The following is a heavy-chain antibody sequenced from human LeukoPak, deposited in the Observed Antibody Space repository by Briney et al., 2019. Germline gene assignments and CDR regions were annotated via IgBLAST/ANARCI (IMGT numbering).Heavy chain of an antibody. V-gene: IGHV4-59*12. D-gene: IGHD2-15*01. CDR3: ARAAGVAATQLDY. J-gene: IGHJ4*02. CDR2: IYYSGST. Sequence: PSETLSLTCTVSGGSISSYYWSWIRQPPGKGLEWIGYIYYSGSTNYNPSLKSRVTISVDKSKNQFSLKLSSVTAADTAVYYCARAAGVAATQLDYWGQGTLVTVSS. CDR1: GGSISSYY.